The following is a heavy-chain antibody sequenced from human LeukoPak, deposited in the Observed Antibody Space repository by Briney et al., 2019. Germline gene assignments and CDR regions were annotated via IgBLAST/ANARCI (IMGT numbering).Heavy chain of an antibody. CDR3: ARFFPTVTTTYDY. V-gene: IGHV3-21*01. D-gene: IGHD4-17*01. CDR1: GFTFSSYA. J-gene: IGHJ4*02. Sequence: GGSLRLSCAASGFTFSSYAMSRVRQAPGKGLEWVSSISNSGGRTFYADSVKGRFTISRDNAKNSLYLQMNSLRAEDTAVYYCARFFPTVTTTYDYWGQGTLVTVSS. CDR2: ISNSGGRT.